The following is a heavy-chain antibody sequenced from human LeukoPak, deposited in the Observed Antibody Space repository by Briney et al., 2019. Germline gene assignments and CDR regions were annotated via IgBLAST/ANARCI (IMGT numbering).Heavy chain of an antibody. D-gene: IGHD3-10*01. CDR2: INPNSGGT. Sequence: VASVKVPCKTSGYSFTVYYIHWVRQAPGQGLEWMGWINPNSGGTNYAQKSQGRVTMTRDTSISTAYMELSRLRSDDTAVYYCARAGGRITMVRGVKGAGYWGQGTLVTVSS. CDR3: ARAGGRITMVRGVKGAGY. V-gene: IGHV1-2*02. CDR1: GYSFTVYY. J-gene: IGHJ4*02.